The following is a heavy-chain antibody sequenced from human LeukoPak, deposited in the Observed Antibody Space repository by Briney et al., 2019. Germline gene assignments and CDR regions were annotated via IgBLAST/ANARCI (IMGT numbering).Heavy chain of an antibody. CDR2: INSDGRTT. V-gene: IGHV3-74*01. D-gene: IGHD3-22*01. CDR1: GFTFSSYW. J-gene: IGHJ4*02. CDR3: VTSGRSDISGYYLFDY. Sequence: PGGSLRLSCAASGFTFSSYWMHWVRQAPGKGLVWVSRINSDGRTTSYADSVKGRFTISRDNAKNTQYLQMNSLRAEDTAVYYCVTSGRSDISGYYLFDYWGQGTLVTVSS.